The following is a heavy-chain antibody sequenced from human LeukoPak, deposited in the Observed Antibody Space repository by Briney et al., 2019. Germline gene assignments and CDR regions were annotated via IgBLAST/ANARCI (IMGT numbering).Heavy chain of an antibody. J-gene: IGHJ3*02. CDR2: IYYSGST. CDR3: ARATAFFDI. Sequence: PSETLPLTCTVSGGSISSYYWSWIRQPPGKGLEWIGYIYYSGSTNYNPSLKSRVTISVDTSKNQFSLKLTSVTAADTAVYYCARATAFFDIWGQGTMVTVSS. CDR1: GGSISSYY. V-gene: IGHV4-59*01.